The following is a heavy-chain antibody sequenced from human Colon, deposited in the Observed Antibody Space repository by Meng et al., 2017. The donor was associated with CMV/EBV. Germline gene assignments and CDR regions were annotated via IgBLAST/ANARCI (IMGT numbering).Heavy chain of an antibody. D-gene: IGHD3-10*01. CDR3: TGDSVSNPNLDY. V-gene: IGHV3-66*01. CDR1: GFNVRDKY. J-gene: IGHJ4*02. Sequence: EGRLVEAGGGLVQPGGSLRPSCAASGFNVRDKYMSWVRQAPGKGLEWVCIIYRGDNTYYIDSVKDRFTVSRDNSKNTMYLQMNSLRVEDTAVYYCTGDSVSNPNLDYWGQGTLVTVSS. CDR2: IYRGDNT.